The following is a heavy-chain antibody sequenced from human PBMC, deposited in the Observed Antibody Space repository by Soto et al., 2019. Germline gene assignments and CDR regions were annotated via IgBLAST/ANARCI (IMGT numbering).Heavy chain of an antibody. Sequence: GGSLRLSCAASGFTFSSYDMHWVRQATGKGLEWVSAIGTAGDTYYPGSVKGRFTISRENAKNSLYLQMNSLRAEDTAVYYCATSSLTSGYYYFWGQGTLVTVSS. D-gene: IGHD3-22*01. CDR3: ATSSLTSGYYYF. CDR2: IGTAGDT. V-gene: IGHV3-13*01. J-gene: IGHJ4*02. CDR1: GFTFSSYD.